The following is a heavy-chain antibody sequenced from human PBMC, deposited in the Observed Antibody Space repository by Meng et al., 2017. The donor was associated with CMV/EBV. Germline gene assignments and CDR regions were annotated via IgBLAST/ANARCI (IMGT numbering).Heavy chain of an antibody. CDR1: GFTFSSYG. D-gene: IGHD2-15*01. J-gene: IGHJ6*02. CDR3: MGYCSGGSCYFYGMDV. CDR2: IRYDGSNK. V-gene: IGHV3-30*02. Sequence: GESLKISCAASGFTFSSYGMHWVRQAPGKGLEWVAFIRYDGSNKYYADSVKGRFTISRDNSKNTLYLQMNSLGAEDTAVYYCMGYCSGGSCYFYGMDVWGQGTTVTVSS.